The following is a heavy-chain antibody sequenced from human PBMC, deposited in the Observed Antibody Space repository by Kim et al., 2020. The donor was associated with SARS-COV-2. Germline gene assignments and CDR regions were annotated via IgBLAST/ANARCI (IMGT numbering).Heavy chain of an antibody. Sequence: RYTPSFQGQVTISADKSTTTAYLQWSSLKASDTAMYYCTRSAGPYDYYFDYWGQGTLVTASP. CDR3: TRSAGPYDYYFDY. J-gene: IGHJ4*02. V-gene: IGHV5-51*01. D-gene: IGHD3-16*01.